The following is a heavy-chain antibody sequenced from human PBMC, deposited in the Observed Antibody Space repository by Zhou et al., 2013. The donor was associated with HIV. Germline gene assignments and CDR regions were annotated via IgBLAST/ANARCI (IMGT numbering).Heavy chain of an antibody. D-gene: IGHD1-26*01. J-gene: IGHJ4*02. Sequence: QVQLVQSGAEVKKPGSSVKVSCKTSGGTFSNFAISWVRQAPGQGLEWVGWISSYRGHTNYAQKFQGRVTITRDTSISTAYMELTSLRSEDTAVYYCARAGGATTQNFDYWGQGTLVTVSS. CDR1: GGTFSNFA. V-gene: IGHV1-8*03. CDR2: ISSYRGHT. CDR3: ARAGGATTQNFDY.